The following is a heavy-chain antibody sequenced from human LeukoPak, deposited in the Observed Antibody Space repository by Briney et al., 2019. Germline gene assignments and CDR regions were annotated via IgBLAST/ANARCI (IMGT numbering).Heavy chain of an antibody. CDR3: TKESDAFHI. CDR2: LSNDGRSS. CDR1: GFIFSSYW. J-gene: IGHJ3*02. Sequence: GGSLRLSCATSGFIFSSYWMCWVRQAPGKGLEWVAFLSNDGRSSWYADSVKGRFTISRDNSKNTLSLQMNSLRAEDTAIYYCTKESDAFHIWGQGTMVTVSS. V-gene: IGHV3-30*18.